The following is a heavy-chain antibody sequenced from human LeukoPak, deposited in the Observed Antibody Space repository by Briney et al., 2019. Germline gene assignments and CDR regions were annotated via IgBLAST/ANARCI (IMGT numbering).Heavy chain of an antibody. CDR2: ISGSGGSA. CDR3: ARDDYGPATY. Sequence: GGSLRLSCAASGFSFSNYAMSWVRQAPAKGLEWVSTISGSGGSAYYADSVRGRFTISRDNSKNTLYLQMNSLTAEDTAVYYCARDDYGPATYGGQGTLVTVSS. V-gene: IGHV3-23*01. J-gene: IGHJ4*02. CDR1: GFSFSNYA. D-gene: IGHD4-17*01.